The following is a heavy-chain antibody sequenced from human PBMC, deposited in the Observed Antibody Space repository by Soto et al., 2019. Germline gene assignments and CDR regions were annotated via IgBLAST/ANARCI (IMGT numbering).Heavy chain of an antibody. CDR2: IKQDGSEK. CDR1: GFPFSSYW. CDR3: ARRLYGDYYTYCMDV. Sequence: PGGSLRLSCAASGFPFSSYWMSWVRQAPGKGLEWVANIKQDGSEKYYVDSVKGRFTISRDNAKNSLYLQMNSLRAEDTAVYYCARRLYGDYYTYCMDVWGQGTTVTVSS. V-gene: IGHV3-7*05. J-gene: IGHJ6*02. D-gene: IGHD4-17*01.